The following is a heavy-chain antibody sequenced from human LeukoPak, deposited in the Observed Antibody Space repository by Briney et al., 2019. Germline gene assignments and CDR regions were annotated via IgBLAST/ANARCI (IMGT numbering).Heavy chain of an antibody. CDR3: ARDFFPIVDSSWYEIGY. CDR2: IYSGGST. CDR1: GFTVSSNY. V-gene: IGHV3-66*01. J-gene: IGHJ4*02. Sequence: GGSLRLSCAASGFTVSSNYMSWVRQAPGKGLEWVSVIYSGGSTYYADSVKGRFTISRDNSKNTLYLQMNSLRAEDTAVYYCARDFFPIVDSSWYEIGYWGQGTLVTVSS. D-gene: IGHD6-13*01.